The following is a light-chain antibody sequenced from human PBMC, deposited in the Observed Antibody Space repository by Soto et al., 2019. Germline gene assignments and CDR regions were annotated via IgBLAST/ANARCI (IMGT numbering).Light chain of an antibody. J-gene: IGKJ4*01. CDR3: QQYGSVPLT. CDR1: ESVSTNY. CDR2: GAS. Sequence: IVLTQSPGTLSLSPGERATLSCRASESVSTNYLAWYQQQPGQAPRLLISGASSRATGIPDRFSGSGSGADFTLTINRLEPEDFAVYYCQQYGSVPLTFGGGTKVEIK. V-gene: IGKV3-20*01.